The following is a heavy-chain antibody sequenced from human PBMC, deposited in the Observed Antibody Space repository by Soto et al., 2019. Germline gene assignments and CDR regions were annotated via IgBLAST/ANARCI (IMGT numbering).Heavy chain of an antibody. CDR1: GGTFSSYA. D-gene: IGHD3-10*01. CDR3: AGPMVRGAPYYFDY. V-gene: IGHV1-69*13. CDR2: IIPIFGTA. Sequence: GASVKVSCKASGGTFSSYAISWVRQAPGQGLEWMGGIIPIFGTANYAQKFQGRVTITADESTSTAYMELSSLRSEDTAVYYCAGPMVRGAPYYFDYWGQGTLVTVSS. J-gene: IGHJ4*02.